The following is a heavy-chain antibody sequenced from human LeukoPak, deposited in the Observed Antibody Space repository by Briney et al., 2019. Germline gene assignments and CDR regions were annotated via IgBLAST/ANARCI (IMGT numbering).Heavy chain of an antibody. V-gene: IGHV1-18*01. Sequence: GASVKVSCKASGGTFSSYAISWVRKAPGQGLEWMGWISAYNGNTNYAQKLQGRVTMTTDTSTSTAYMELSSLRSEDTAVYYCAAFPPYCSGGSCYSADDYPTQDWYFDLWGRGTLVTVSS. J-gene: IGHJ2*01. CDR1: GGTFSSYA. CDR2: ISAYNGNT. CDR3: AAFPPYCSGGSCYSADDYPTQDWYFDL. D-gene: IGHD2-15*01.